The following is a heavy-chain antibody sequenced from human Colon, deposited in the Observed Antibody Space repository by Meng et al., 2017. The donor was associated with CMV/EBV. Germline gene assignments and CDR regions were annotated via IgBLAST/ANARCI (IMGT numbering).Heavy chain of an antibody. D-gene: IGHD3-10*01. V-gene: IGHV2-26*01. CDR1: GFSLSNTRMG. CDR2: IFSNDEK. Sequence: SGPTLVKPTETLTLTCTVSGFSLSNTRMGVSCIRQPPGKALEWLAHIFSNDEKSYSTSLKSRLTISKDTSKSQAVLTMTNMDPVDTATDYCARIPLSLLCFGELLKSFHYWGQGTLVTVSS. J-gene: IGHJ4*02. CDR3: ARIPLSLLCFGELLKSFHY.